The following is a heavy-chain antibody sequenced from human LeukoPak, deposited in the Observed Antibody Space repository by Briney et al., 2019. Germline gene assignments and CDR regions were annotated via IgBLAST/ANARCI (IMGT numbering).Heavy chain of an antibody. V-gene: IGHV1-2*02. Sequence: ASVKVSCKASGYTFTGYYMHWVRQAPGQGLEWMGWINPNSGGTNYAQKFQGRVTMTRDTSISTAYMELSRLRSDDTAVYYCARAYPGLAAAGIGDENGWFDPWGQGTLVTVSS. J-gene: IGHJ5*02. CDR1: GYTFTGYY. D-gene: IGHD6-13*01. CDR2: INPNSGGT. CDR3: ARAYPGLAAAGIGDENGWFDP.